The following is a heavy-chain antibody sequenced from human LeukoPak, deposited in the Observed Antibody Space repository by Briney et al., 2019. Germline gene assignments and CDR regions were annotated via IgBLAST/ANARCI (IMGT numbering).Heavy chain of an antibody. CDR1: TPSSSSFA. V-gene: IGHV3-23*01. D-gene: IGHD2-2*01. CDR3: AKDSDTWGYCTTTSCYFAY. J-gene: IGHJ4*02. CDR2: ISGSGSSP. Sequence: GGSLRLSCVASTPSSSSFAMSWVRQAPGKGLEWVSAISGSGSSPYYADSVKGRFTISRDNSKSTLYLQMNSLRAGDTAVYYCAKDSDTWGYCTTTSCYFAYWGQGALVTVSS.